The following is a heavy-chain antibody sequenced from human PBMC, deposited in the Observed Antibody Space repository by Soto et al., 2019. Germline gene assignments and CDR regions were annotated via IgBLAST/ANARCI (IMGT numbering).Heavy chain of an antibody. CDR2: INPNSGGT. Sequence: QVQLVQSGAEVKKPGASVKVSCKASGYTFTGYYMHWVRQAPGQGLEWMGWINPNSGGTNYAQKFQGWVTMTRDTSISTAYMELSRLRADDTVVYYCARDSRGYDFWSGYSPRGYFDYWGQGTLVTVSS. J-gene: IGHJ4*02. V-gene: IGHV1-2*04. CDR3: ARDSRGYDFWSGYSPRGYFDY. CDR1: GYTFTGYY. D-gene: IGHD3-3*01.